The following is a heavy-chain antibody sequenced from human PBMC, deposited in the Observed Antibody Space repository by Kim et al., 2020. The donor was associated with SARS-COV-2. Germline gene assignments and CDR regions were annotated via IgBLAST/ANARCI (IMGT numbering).Heavy chain of an antibody. J-gene: IGHJ4*02. Sequence: GGSLRLSCAASGFTFSSYGMHWVRQAPGKGLEWVAVISYDGSNKYYADSVKGRFTISRDNSKNTLYLQMNSLRAEDTAVYYCAKDRDLGYSYGSTINYYDSSGLALDYWGQGTLVTVSS. D-gene: IGHD3-22*01. CDR3: AKDRDLGYSYGSTINYYDSSGLALDY. V-gene: IGHV3-30*18. CDR2: ISYDGSNK. CDR1: GFTFSSYG.